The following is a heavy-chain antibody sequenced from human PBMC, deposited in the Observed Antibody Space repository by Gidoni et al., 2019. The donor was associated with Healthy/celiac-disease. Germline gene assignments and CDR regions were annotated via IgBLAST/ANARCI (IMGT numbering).Heavy chain of an antibody. J-gene: IGHJ5*02. CDR2: INHSGST. CDR1: GGSFSGYY. Sequence: QVQLQQWGAGLLKPSETLSLTCAVYGGSFSGYYWSWIRQPPGEGLEWIGEINHSGSTNYNPSLKSRVTISVDTYKNQFSLKLSSVTAADTAGYYCARERTYYDFWSGYPIPNWFDPWGQGTLVTVSS. D-gene: IGHD3-3*01. V-gene: IGHV4-34*01. CDR3: ARERTYYDFWSGYPIPNWFDP.